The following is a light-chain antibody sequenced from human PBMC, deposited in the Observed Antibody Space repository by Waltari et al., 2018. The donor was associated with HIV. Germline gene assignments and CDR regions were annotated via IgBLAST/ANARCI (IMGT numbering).Light chain of an antibody. CDR3: QQNNNWPPIT. V-gene: IGKV3-15*01. CDR1: QSVSLN. CDR2: GAS. Sequence: EILMTQSPATLSLTPGERATLSLMASQSVSLNLAWYQQKPGQAPRLLIYGASTRAAGIPARISGSGSGTEFTLTISSLQAEDFAVYYSQQNNNWPPITFGQGTRLEI. J-gene: IGKJ5*01.